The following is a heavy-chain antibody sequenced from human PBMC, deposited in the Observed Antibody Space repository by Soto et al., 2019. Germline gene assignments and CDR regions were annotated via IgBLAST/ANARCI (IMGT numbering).Heavy chain of an antibody. J-gene: IGHJ5*02. V-gene: IGHV4-31*02. CDR2: VYYNGNT. CDR1: GGSFSSGGYY. D-gene: IGHD2-21*02. Sequence: PSETLSLTWFVSGGSFSSGGYYWSWIRQRPGKALEYIGYVYYNGNTFYNPSLKSRVIISVDTSQNQFSLKLTSVTAADTAVYYCARGNCNGGDCPNWFDPWGQGTQVTVSS. CDR3: ARGNCNGGDCPNWFDP.